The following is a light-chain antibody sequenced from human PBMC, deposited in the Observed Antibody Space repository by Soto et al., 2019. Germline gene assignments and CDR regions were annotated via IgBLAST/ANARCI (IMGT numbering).Light chain of an antibody. CDR2: GSS. CDR3: QQYASSPLLT. V-gene: IGKV3-20*01. J-gene: IGKJ4*01. Sequence: EIVLTQSPGTLSLSPGEKATLSCRAIQTIGSTYLAWYQQKPGQAPRLLIFGSSNRATGIPDRFSGSGSGTDFTLSISRLEPEDFAVYYCQQYASSPLLTFGGGTKVDI. CDR1: QTIGSTY.